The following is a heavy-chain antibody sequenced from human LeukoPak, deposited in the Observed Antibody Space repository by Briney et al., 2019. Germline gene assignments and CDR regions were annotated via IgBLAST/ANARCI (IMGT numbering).Heavy chain of an antibody. D-gene: IGHD6-13*01. CDR2: IKDDGSEK. Sequence: GSLRLSCAASGFSFSTYWMSWVRQPPGKGLEWVANIKDDGSEKHYVDSVKGRFTISRDNAKNSLYLQMNSLRAEDSAVYYCARVGTAEGTLEDYWGQGTLVTVSS. CDR1: GFSFSTYW. J-gene: IGHJ4*02. V-gene: IGHV3-7*01. CDR3: ARVGTAEGTLEDY.